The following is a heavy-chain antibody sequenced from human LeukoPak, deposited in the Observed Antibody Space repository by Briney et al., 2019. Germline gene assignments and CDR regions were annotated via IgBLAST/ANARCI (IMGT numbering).Heavy chain of an antibody. J-gene: IGHJ6*03. CDR1: GSSITSDYY. D-gene: IGHD3-22*01. CDR2: IYHAGKT. V-gene: IGHV4-38-2*01. CDR3: ARGLSGGSGYYSSGYYYYMDV. Sequence: SETLSLTCAVSGSSITSDYYWGWIRLPPEKGLEWIANIYHAGKTYYNPSLNSRVTMSVDTSKNQISLRLSTVTAADTAVYYCARGLSGGSGYYSSGYYYYMDVWGKGTTVTVSS.